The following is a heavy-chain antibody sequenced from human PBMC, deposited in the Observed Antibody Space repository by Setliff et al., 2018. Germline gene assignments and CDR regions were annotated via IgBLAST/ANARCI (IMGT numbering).Heavy chain of an antibody. J-gene: IGHJ6*03. CDR2: INTNTGNP. CDR1: GFVFITYA. Sequence: ASVKVSCKTSGFVFITYAITWVRQAPGQGLEWMGWINTNTGNPTYAQDFTGRFVFSLDTSVGTTFLQISSLKAEDTAVYYCARGIYYYSSGGFYYMDVWGKGTTVTVSS. D-gene: IGHD3-10*01. CDR3: ARGIYYYSSGGFYYMDV. V-gene: IGHV7-4-1*02.